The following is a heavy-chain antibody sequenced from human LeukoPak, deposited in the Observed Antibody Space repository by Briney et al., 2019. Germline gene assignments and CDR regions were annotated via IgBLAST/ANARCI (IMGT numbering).Heavy chain of an antibody. Sequence: ASVKVSCKASGYTFTGYYMHWVRQAPGQGLEWMGWINPNSGGTNYAQKFQGWVTMTRDTSISTAYMELSRLRSDDTAVYYCARGCGGDCYLKSSGYFQHWGQGTLVTVSS. CDR3: ARGCGGDCYLKSSGYFQH. D-gene: IGHD2-21*02. CDR1: GYTFTGYY. CDR2: INPNSGGT. J-gene: IGHJ1*01. V-gene: IGHV1-2*04.